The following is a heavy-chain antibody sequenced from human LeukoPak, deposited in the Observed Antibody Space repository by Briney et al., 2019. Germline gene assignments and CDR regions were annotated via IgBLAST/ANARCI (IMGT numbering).Heavy chain of an antibody. CDR1: GGTFGSYV. D-gene: IGHD4-23*01. Sequence: SVKVSRKTSGGTFGSYVISWVRQAPGQGLDWMGGILPIFGTADYAQKFQGRVTITADESTNTAYMELKSLTSEDTAVYYCARDRGGLDPWGQGTLVTVSS. CDR3: ARDRGGLDP. J-gene: IGHJ5*02. CDR2: ILPIFGTA. V-gene: IGHV1-69*13.